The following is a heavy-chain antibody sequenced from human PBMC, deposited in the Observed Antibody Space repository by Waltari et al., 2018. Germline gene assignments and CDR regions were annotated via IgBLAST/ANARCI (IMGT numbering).Heavy chain of an antibody. Sequence: QVQLVQSGAEVKKPGSSVKVSCKASGGTFSSNAISWVRQAPGQGLEWMGGIIPIFGTANYAQKFQGRVTITADESTTTAYMELSSLRSDDTAVYFCARRPYCGGDCPQYYYYYMDVWGKGTTVTVSS. D-gene: IGHD2-21*02. CDR2: IIPIFGTA. CDR1: GGTFSSNA. CDR3: ARRPYCGGDCPQYYYYYMDV. V-gene: IGHV1-69*01. J-gene: IGHJ6*03.